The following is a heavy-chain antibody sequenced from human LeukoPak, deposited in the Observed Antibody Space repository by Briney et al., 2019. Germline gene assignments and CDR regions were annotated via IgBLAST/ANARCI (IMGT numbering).Heavy chain of an antibody. Sequence: SQTLSLTCTVSGGSVSSGDYYWSWIRQPAGKGLEWIGRIYTSGSNNYTPSLKSRVTISVDTSKTQFSLKLSSVTAADTAVYYCATSGVAVVFDYWGQGTLVTVSS. V-gene: IGHV4-61*02. J-gene: IGHJ4*02. CDR2: IYTSGSN. D-gene: IGHD6-19*01. CDR3: ATSGVAVVFDY. CDR1: GGSVSSGDYY.